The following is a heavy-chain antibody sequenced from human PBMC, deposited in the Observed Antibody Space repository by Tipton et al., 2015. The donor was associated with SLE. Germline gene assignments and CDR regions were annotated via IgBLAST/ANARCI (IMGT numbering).Heavy chain of an antibody. J-gene: IGHJ3*02. V-gene: IGHV4-59*12. D-gene: IGHD5-24*01. Sequence: TLSLTCTVSGGSISSYYWSWIRQPPGKGLEWIGYIYYSGSTNYNPSLKSRVTISVDTSKNQFSLKLSSVTAADTAVYYCATRAVEDAFDIWGQGTMVTVSS. CDR3: ATRAVEDAFDI. CDR1: GGSISSYY. CDR2: IYYSGST.